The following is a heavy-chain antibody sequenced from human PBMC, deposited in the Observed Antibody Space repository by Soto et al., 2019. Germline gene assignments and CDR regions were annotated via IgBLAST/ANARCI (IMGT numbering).Heavy chain of an antibody. CDR2: IWYDGSNK. CDR3: ARDGVGYYDSSGYSSYFQH. Sequence: QVQLVESGGGVVQPGRSLRLSCAASGFTFSNYGMHWVRQAPGKGLEWVAVIWYDGSNKYYADSVKGRFTISRDNSKNTLYLQMNSLRAEDTGVYYCARDGVGYYDSSGYSSYFQHWGQGTLVTVSS. CDR1: GFTFSNYG. D-gene: IGHD3-22*01. V-gene: IGHV3-33*01. J-gene: IGHJ1*01.